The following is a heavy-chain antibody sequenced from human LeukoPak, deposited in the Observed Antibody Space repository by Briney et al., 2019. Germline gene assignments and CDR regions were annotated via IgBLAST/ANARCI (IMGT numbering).Heavy chain of an antibody. CDR2: INPNSGGT. V-gene: IGHV1-2*02. D-gene: IGHD1-1*01. Sequence: ASVNVSCKASGYTFTGYYMHWVRQAPGQGLEWMGWINPNSGGTNYAQKFQGRVTMTRDTSISTAYMELSRLRSGDTAVYYCAREFEGRYNWNDDFDYWGQGTLVTVSS. J-gene: IGHJ4*02. CDR1: GYTFTGYY. CDR3: AREFEGRYNWNDDFDY.